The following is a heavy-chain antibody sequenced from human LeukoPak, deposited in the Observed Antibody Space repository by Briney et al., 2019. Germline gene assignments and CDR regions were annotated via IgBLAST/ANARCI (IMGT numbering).Heavy chain of an antibody. CDR2: INSDGSST. Sequence: PGVSLSLSGAAYGFTFSSYWMHWLRQAPGQGLVWVSRINSDGSSTSYADSVKGRFTISRYNAKHTLYLQMNSLRAEDTAVYYCASWGAPGVARTLLDFDYWGQGTLVSVPS. CDR3: ASWGAPGVARTLLDFDY. D-gene: IGHD3-16*01. CDR1: GFTFSSYW. J-gene: IGHJ4*02. V-gene: IGHV3-74*01.